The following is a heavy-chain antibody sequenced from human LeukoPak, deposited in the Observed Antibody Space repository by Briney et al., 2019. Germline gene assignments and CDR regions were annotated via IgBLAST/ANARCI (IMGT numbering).Heavy chain of an antibody. CDR2: ISGSGGST. CDR3: AKSHHVAAIDY. V-gene: IGHV3-23*01. CDR1: GFTFSHYG. J-gene: IGHJ4*02. Sequence: GGSLRLSCAASGFTFSHYGMTWVRQAPGKGLEWVSAISGSGGSTYYAGSVKGRFTISRDNSKNTLYLQMNSLRADDTAVYYCAKSHHVAAIDYWGQGTLVTVSS. D-gene: IGHD6-19*01.